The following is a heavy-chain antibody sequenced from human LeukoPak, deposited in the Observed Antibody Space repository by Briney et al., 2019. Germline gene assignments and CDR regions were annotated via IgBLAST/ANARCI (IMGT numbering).Heavy chain of an antibody. J-gene: IGHJ4*02. CDR3: ARAMITMVRGVIIIYYFDY. V-gene: IGHV4-39*07. CDR2: IYYSGST. D-gene: IGHD3-10*01. CDR1: GGSISSSSYY. Sequence: PSETLSLTCTVSGGSISSSSYYWGWIRQPPGKGLEWIGSIYYSGSTYYNPSLKSRVTISVDTSKNQFSLKLSSVTAADTAVYYCARAMITMVRGVIIIYYFDYWGQRTLVTVSS.